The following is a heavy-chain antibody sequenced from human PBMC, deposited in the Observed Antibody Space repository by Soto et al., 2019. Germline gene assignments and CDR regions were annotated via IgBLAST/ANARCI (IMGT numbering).Heavy chain of an antibody. J-gene: IGHJ4*02. Sequence: EVQLLESGGGLVQPGGSLRLSCAASGFTFSSYAMSWVRQAPGKGLEWVSAISGSGGSTYYADSVKGRFTISGDNSKNTLYLQMNSLRAEDTAVYYCAKRQNFWSGQPDYWGQGTLVTVSS. V-gene: IGHV3-23*01. D-gene: IGHD3-3*01. CDR2: ISGSGGST. CDR1: GFTFSSYA. CDR3: AKRQNFWSGQPDY.